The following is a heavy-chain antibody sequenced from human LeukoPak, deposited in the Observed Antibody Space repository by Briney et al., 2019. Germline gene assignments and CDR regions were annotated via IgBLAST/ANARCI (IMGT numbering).Heavy chain of an antibody. CDR3: ARGPTYYDILTGYYPFDY. D-gene: IGHD3-9*01. CDR1: GFTFSSYA. Sequence: GGSLRLSCAASGFTFSSYAMHWVRQAPGKGLEWVAVISYDGSNKYYADSVKGRFTISRDNSKNTLYLQMNSLRAEDTAVYYCARGPTYYDILTGYYPFDYWGQGTLVTVSS. V-gene: IGHV3-30*04. CDR2: ISYDGSNK. J-gene: IGHJ4*02.